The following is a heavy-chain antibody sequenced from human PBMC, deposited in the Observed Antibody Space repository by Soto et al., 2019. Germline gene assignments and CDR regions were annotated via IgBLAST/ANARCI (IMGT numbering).Heavy chain of an antibody. D-gene: IGHD6-13*01. CDR2: IYPGDSDT. Sequence: GESQKISYKGSGYSFTSYWVGWVRQMPGKGLEWMGIIYPGDSDTRYSPSFQGQVTISADKSISTAYLQWSSLKASDTAMYYCARTSAAGKYYYGMDVWGQGTTVTVSS. CDR1: GYSFTSYW. CDR3: ARTSAAGKYYYGMDV. J-gene: IGHJ6*02. V-gene: IGHV5-51*01.